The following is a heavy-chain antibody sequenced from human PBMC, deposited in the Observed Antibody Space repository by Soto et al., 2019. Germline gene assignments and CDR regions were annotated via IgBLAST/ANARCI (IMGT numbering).Heavy chain of an antibody. CDR2: IDTAGDT. J-gene: IGHJ5*02. CDR3: ASLALDL. V-gene: IGHV3-13*01. Sequence: GGSLRLSCAASGFTFSNYDMHWVRQATGKGLEWVSAIDTAGDTYYPDSVKGRLTISRENAKNSLCLHMNSLRAEDTAVYYCASLALDLWGQGTLVTVSS. CDR1: GFTFSNYD.